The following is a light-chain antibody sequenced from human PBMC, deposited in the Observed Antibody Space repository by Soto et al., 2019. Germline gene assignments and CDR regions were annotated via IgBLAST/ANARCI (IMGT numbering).Light chain of an antibody. CDR1: SSDVGGYNY. V-gene: IGLV2-14*01. CDR2: DVS. J-gene: IGLJ1*01. CDR3: SSYTSSSTYV. Sequence: QSALTQPASVSGSPGQSITTSCTGTSSDVGGYNYVSWYQQHPGKAPELMIYDVSNRPSGVSNRFSGSKSGNTASLTISGLQAEDEAAYYCSSYTSSSTYVFGTGTKVTVL.